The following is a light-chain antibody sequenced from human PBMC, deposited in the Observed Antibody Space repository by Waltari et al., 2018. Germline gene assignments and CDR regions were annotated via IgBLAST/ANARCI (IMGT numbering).Light chain of an antibody. CDR1: QSVFFRPNSTDY. CDR3: QHFYNSQLT. V-gene: IGKV4-1*01. Sequence: DIVMTQSPDSLAVSLGESSTIHCKSSQSVFFRPNSTDYLSWFQQKPGQPPKLHISWASTRESGVPDRFSGRGSGTDFTLTISSLQAEDVALYYCQHFYNSQLTFGGGTKVAIK. CDR2: WAS. J-gene: IGKJ4*01.